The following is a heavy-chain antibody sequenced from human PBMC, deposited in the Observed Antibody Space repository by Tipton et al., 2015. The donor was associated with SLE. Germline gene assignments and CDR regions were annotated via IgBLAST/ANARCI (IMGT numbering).Heavy chain of an antibody. CDR1: GFTFSDYY. V-gene: IGHV3-7*03. CDR2: IKQDGSEK. D-gene: IGHD2-8*01. Sequence: SGFTFSDYYMSWIRQAPGKGLEWVANIKQDGSEKYYVDSVKGRFTISRDNAKNSLYLQMNSLRAEDTAVYYCARGGETYCTNGVCYHWTFLHSNYYYYMDVWGKGTTVTVSS. J-gene: IGHJ6*03. CDR3: ARGGETYCTNGVCYHWTFLHSNYYYYMDV.